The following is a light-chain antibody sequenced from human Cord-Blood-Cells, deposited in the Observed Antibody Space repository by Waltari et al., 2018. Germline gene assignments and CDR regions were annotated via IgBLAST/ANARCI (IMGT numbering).Light chain of an antibody. CDR2: AAS. V-gene: IGKV1-8*01. J-gene: IGKJ2*01. CDR1: QGISSY. Sequence: AIRMTQSPSSFSASTGDRVTITCRASQGISSYLAWYQQKPGKAPKLLIYAASTVQSGVPTRFSGSGSGTDCTLTISCLQSEDFATYYCQQYYSYPQYTFGQGTKLEIK. CDR3: QQYYSYPQYT.